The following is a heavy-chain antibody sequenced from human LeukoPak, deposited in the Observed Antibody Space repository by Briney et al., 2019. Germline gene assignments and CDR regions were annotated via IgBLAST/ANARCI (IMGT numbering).Heavy chain of an antibody. V-gene: IGHV1-69*06. Sequence: ASVKVSCKASGGTFSSYAISWVRQAPGQGLEWMGRIIPIFGTANYAQKFQGRVTITADKSTSTAYMELSSLRSEDTAVYYCARVVVGATSWFDPWGQGTLVTVSS. J-gene: IGHJ5*02. D-gene: IGHD1-26*01. CDR3: ARVVVGATSWFDP. CDR1: GGTFSSYA. CDR2: IIPIFGTA.